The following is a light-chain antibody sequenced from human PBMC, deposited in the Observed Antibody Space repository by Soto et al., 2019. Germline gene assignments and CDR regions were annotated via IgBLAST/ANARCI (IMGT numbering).Light chain of an antibody. CDR3: ATLDRSLSVGV. CDR1: SSNIGNNY. J-gene: IGLJ2*01. Sequence: QSVLTQPPSVSAAPGQKVTISCSGSSSNIGNNYVFWYQQLPGTAPKLLIYDNDKRPSGIPDRFSGSKSGTSATLGITGRHPGDEADYYCATLDRSLSVGVFGGGTTLTVL. CDR2: DND. V-gene: IGLV1-51*01.